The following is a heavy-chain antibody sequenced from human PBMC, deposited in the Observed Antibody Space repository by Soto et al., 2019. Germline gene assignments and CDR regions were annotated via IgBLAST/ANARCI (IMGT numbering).Heavy chain of an antibody. CDR3: ARDPDYDFWSGSPGYFDY. CDR2: ISYDGSNK. CDR1: GFTFSSYA. V-gene: IGHV3-30-3*01. Sequence: PGGSLRLSCAASGFTFSSYAMHWVRQAPGKGLEWVAVISYDGSNKYYADSVKGRFTISRDNSKNTLYLQMNSLRAEDTAVYYCARDPDYDFWSGSPGYFDYWGQGTLVTVSS. J-gene: IGHJ4*02. D-gene: IGHD3-3*01.